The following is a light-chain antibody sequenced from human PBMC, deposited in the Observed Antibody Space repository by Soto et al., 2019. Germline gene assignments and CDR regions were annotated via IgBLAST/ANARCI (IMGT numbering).Light chain of an antibody. V-gene: IGKV3-20*01. CDR1: QTVNSPC. CDR2: GAS. J-gene: IGKJ1*01. Sequence: EIVLTQSPGTLSLSPGERASLSCRASQTVNSPCLAYYWPGSQAPLYGASSRATGIPDRFSGSGSGTDFTLTISRLEPEDFAVFCCQQWITSPRTFGQGTQVEIQ. CDR3: QQWITSPRT.